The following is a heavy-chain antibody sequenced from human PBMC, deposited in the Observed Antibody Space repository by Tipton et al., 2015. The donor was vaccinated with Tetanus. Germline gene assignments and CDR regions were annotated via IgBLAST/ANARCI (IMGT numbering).Heavy chain of an antibody. CDR2: SWYDGTDK. Sequence: SGFIFSSYGIHWVRQAPGKGLEWLAVSWYDGTDKYYADSVKGRFTISRDNSKNTLYLQMNSLGAEDTALYYCAREADCSGGSCFSGDFDTWGQGTQVTVSS. CDR3: AREADCSGGSCFSGDFDT. V-gene: IGHV3-33*01. CDR1: GFIFSSYG. D-gene: IGHD2-15*01. J-gene: IGHJ4*02.